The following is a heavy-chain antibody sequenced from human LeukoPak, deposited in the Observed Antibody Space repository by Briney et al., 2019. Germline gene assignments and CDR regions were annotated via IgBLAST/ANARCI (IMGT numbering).Heavy chain of an antibody. D-gene: IGHD2-2*01. Sequence: GGSLRLSCAASGFTFSGSAMHWVRQASGKGLVWVGRIRSKANSYATAYAASVKGRFTISRDDSKNTAYLQMNSLKTEDTAVYYCTTHWDIVVVPAASPLGYWGQGTLVTVSS. CDR1: GFTFSGSA. J-gene: IGHJ4*02. CDR3: TTHWDIVVVPAASPLGY. CDR2: IRSKANSYAT. V-gene: IGHV3-73*01.